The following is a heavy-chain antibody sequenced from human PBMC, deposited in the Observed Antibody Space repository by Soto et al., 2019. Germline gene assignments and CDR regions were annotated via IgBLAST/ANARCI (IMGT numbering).Heavy chain of an antibody. D-gene: IGHD3-10*01. CDR3: GRVTMVRGPKYYYGMDV. Sequence: SETLSLTCTVSGGSISSSSYYWGWIRQPPGKGLEWIGSIYYSGSTYYNPSLKSRVTISVDTSKNQFSLKLSSVTAADTAVYYCGRVTMVRGPKYYYGMDVWGQGTTVTSP. J-gene: IGHJ6*02. V-gene: IGHV4-39*01. CDR1: GGSISSSSYY. CDR2: IYYSGST.